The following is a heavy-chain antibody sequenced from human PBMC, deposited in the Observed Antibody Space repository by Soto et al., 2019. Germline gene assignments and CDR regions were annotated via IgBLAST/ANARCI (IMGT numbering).Heavy chain of an antibody. Sequence: PSETLSLTCAVYGGSFSGYYWSWIRQPPGKGLEWIGSIYYSGSTYYNPSLKSRVTISVDTSKNQFSLKLSSVTAADTAVYYCARRILSGLEQNWFDPWGQGTLVTVSS. CDR1: GGSFSGYY. CDR2: IYYSGST. D-gene: IGHD1-1*01. CDR3: ARRILSGLEQNWFDP. V-gene: IGHV4-34*01. J-gene: IGHJ5*02.